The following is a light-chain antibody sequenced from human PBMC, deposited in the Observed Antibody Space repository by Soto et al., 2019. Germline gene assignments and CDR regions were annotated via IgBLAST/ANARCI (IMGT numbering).Light chain of an antibody. J-gene: IGLJ2*01. V-gene: IGLV2-14*01. Sequence: QSALTQPASVSGSPGQSITISCTGTSSDVGGYNYVSWYQQHPGKAPKLMIYDVSNRPSGVSNRFSGSKSGNTASLAISGLRAEDEADYYCAAWDDSLSGPVFGGGTKVTVL. CDR3: AAWDDSLSGPV. CDR2: DVS. CDR1: SSDVGGYNY.